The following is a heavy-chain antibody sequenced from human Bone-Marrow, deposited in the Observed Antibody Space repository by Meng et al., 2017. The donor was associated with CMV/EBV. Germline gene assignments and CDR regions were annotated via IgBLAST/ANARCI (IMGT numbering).Heavy chain of an antibody. CDR1: GFTFSSYG. D-gene: IGHD3-3*01. CDR3: AKDTYYDFWSGYSREPCMDV. J-gene: IGHJ6*02. Sequence: GESLKISCAASGFTFSSYGMHWVRQAPGKGLEWVAVIWYDGSNKYYADSVKGRFTISRDNSKNTLYLQMNSLRAEDTAVYYCAKDTYYDFWSGYSREPCMDVWGQGTTVTVSS. CDR2: IWYDGSNK. V-gene: IGHV3-33*06.